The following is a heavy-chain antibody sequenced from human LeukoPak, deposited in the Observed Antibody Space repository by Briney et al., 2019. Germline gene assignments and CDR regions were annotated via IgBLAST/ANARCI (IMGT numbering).Heavy chain of an antibody. CDR1: GGSISSYY. Sequence: SETLSLTCTVSGGSISSYYWSWIRQPAGKGLEWIGRIYTSGSTNYNPSLKSRVTMSVDTSKNQFSLKLSSVTAADTAVYYCAAGGLATITDYYYYGMDVWGQGTTVTVSS. J-gene: IGHJ6*02. D-gene: IGHD5-12*01. V-gene: IGHV4-4*07. CDR2: IYTSGST. CDR3: AAGGLATITDYYYYGMDV.